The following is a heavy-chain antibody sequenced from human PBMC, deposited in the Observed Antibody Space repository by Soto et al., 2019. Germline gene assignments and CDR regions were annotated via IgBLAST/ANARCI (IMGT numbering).Heavy chain of an antibody. J-gene: IGHJ4*02. V-gene: IGHV4-34*02. CDR2: INHSGST. D-gene: IGHD2-15*01. CDR3: ARGIDVVVAVSRYSDF. Sequence: QVQLQQWGAGLLKPSETLSLTCAVYGGSFSGYYWSWIRQPPGKGLEWIGEINHSGSTNYNPSLQSRVTISVDTSKNQFSLKLTSVTAADTAVYYCARGIDVVVAVSRYSDFWGQGTLVTVSS. CDR1: GGSFSGYY.